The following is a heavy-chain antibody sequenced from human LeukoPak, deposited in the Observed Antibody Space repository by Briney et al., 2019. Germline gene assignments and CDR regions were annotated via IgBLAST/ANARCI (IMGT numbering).Heavy chain of an antibody. J-gene: IGHJ4*01. D-gene: IGHD5-12*01. Sequence: GGSLRLSCAASGFSFSRYYMSWVRQAPGKGLEWVSVLFSGGDTYYADSVKDRFSISRDSSRETLFLQMNSLRADDTAVYYCARQGYDSGFDYWGHGTMVTVSS. CDR1: GFSFSRYY. V-gene: IGHV3-66*04. CDR2: LFSGGDT. CDR3: ARQGYDSGFDY.